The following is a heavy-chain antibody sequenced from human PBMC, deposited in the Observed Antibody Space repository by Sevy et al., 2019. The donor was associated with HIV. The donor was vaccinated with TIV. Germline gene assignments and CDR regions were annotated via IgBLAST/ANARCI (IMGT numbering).Heavy chain of an antibody. CDR1: GVTFNSYA. CDR3: TRGVTKIIGGGYYFDY. V-gene: IGHV1-69*13. CDR2: IIPMFGTT. J-gene: IGHJ4*02. Sequence: ASVKVSCKASGVTFNSYAFHWVRQAPGQGLEWMGGIIPMFGTTDYPQKFQGRVTISADESTSIVYMEQSSLRSEDTAVYYCTRGVTKIIGGGYYFDYWGQGTLVTVSS. D-gene: IGHD3-22*01.